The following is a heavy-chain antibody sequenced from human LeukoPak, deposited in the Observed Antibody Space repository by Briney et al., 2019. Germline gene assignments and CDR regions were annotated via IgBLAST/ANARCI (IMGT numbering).Heavy chain of an antibody. V-gene: IGHV3-23*01. CDR1: AFSFRSHA. CDR2: ISGSGGSS. D-gene: IGHD3-9*01. Sequence: GGSLRLSCAGSAFSFRSHAMSWVRQAPGKGLEWVSSISGSGGSSAYADSVKGRFTISRDSSNNTLYLQMNSLRAEDTAVHYCAKGGAYDLLTGSDFDHWGQGTLVTVSS. CDR3: AKGGAYDLLTGSDFDH. J-gene: IGHJ4*02.